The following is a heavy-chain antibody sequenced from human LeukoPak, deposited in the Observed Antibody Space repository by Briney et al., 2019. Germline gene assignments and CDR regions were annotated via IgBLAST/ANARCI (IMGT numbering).Heavy chain of an antibody. CDR2: ISGSGGST. Sequence: GGSPRLSCAASGFTFSTYAVNWVRQAPGKGLEWVSTISGSGGSTYYADSVKGRFTISRDNSKNTLYLQMNSLRAEDTAVYYCAKGYGPLGLYWGQGTLVTVSS. CDR3: AKGYGPLGLY. J-gene: IGHJ4*02. D-gene: IGHD3-10*01. V-gene: IGHV3-23*01. CDR1: GFTFSTYA.